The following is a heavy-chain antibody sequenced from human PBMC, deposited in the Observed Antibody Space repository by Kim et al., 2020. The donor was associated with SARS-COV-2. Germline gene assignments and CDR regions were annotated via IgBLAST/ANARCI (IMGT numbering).Heavy chain of an antibody. Sequence: TTDNPSLTSRVTISVDTSKNQFSLKLSSVTAADTAVYYCARDYYYYGMDVWGQGTTVTVSS. V-gene: IGHV4-34*01. CDR3: ARDYYYYGMDV. J-gene: IGHJ6*02. CDR2: T.